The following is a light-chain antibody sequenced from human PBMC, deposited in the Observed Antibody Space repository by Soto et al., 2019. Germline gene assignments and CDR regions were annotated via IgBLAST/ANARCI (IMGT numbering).Light chain of an antibody. CDR3: GTWDSSLSAGV. V-gene: IGLV1-51*01. Sequence: QSVLTQPPSVSAAPGQKVTISCSGSSSNIGNNYVSWYQQLPGTAPKLLIYDNNNRPSGIPDRFSGSKSGTSATLGITVLQTGDEADYYCGTWDSSLSAGVFGGGTKLTVL. CDR1: SSNIGNNY. J-gene: IGLJ3*02. CDR2: DNN.